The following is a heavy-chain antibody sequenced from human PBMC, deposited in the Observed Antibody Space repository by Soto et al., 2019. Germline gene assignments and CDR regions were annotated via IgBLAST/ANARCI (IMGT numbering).Heavy chain of an antibody. CDR2: IYYSGST. J-gene: IGHJ4*02. V-gene: IGHV4-31*03. CDR1: GGSISSGGYY. CDR3: ARSEAGYYDSSGYVPIDY. Sequence: QVQLQESCLGLVKPSQTLSLTCTVSGGSISSGGYYWSWIRQHPGKGLEWIGYIYYSGSTYYNPSLKSRVTISVDTSKNQFSLKLSSVTAADTAVYYCARSEAGYYDSSGYVPIDYWGQGTLVTVSS. D-gene: IGHD3-22*01.